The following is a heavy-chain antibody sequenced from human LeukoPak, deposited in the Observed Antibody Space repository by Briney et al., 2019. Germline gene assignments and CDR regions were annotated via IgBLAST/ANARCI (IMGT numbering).Heavy chain of an antibody. V-gene: IGHV1-2*02. D-gene: IGHD6-13*01. CDR1: GYTFTGYY. CDR2: INPNSGGT. J-gene: IGHJ4*02. CDR3: ATNFYSNSWSLTD. Sequence: ASVKVSRKASGYTFTGYYMHWVRQAPGQGLEWMGWINPNSGGTNYAQKFQGRVTMTRDTSINTAYMELNRLTSDDTAVYYCATNFYSNSWSLTDWGQGTLVTVSS.